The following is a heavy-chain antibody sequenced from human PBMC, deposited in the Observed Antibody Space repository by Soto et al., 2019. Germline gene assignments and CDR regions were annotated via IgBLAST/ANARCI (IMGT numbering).Heavy chain of an antibody. CDR1: GFTFSMFS. D-gene: IGHD4-17*01. V-gene: IGHV3-64D*06. CDR3: VHPRSTVQIPPT. Sequence: GGSLRLSCSASGFTFSMFSMHWVRQAPGKGLEYVSGISSNGDSTYYADSVKGRFTISRDNSKNTLYLQMSSLRAVDTTVYYCVHPRSTVQIPPTWGQGTLVTVSS. J-gene: IGHJ5*02. CDR2: ISSNGDST.